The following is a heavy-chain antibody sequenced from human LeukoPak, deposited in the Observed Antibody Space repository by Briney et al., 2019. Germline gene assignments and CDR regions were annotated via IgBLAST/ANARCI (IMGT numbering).Heavy chain of an antibody. Sequence: SVKVSCKASGGTFSSYAISWVRQAPGQGLEWMGRIIPILGIANYAQKFQGRVTITADKSTSTAYMELSSLGSEDTAVYYCASGNGYCSSTSCYALGYYFDYCGQGTLVTVSS. D-gene: IGHD2-2*03. CDR3: ASGNGYCSSTSCYALGYYFDY. CDR2: IIPILGIA. J-gene: IGHJ4*02. V-gene: IGHV1-69*04. CDR1: GGTFSSYA.